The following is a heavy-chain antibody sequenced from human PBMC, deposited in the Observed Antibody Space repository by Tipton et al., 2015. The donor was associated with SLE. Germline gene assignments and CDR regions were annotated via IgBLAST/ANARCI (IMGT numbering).Heavy chain of an antibody. J-gene: IGHJ6*02. CDR3: AREEDRFGESSGMDV. Sequence: SLRLSCAVSGGSISSSNWWSWVRQPPGKGLEWIGEIYHSGSTYYNPSLKSRVTISVDTSKNQFSLKLSSVTAADTAVYYCAREEDRFGESSGMDVWGQGTTVTVSS. CDR2: IYHSGST. CDR1: GGSISSSNW. V-gene: IGHV4-4*02. D-gene: IGHD3-10*01.